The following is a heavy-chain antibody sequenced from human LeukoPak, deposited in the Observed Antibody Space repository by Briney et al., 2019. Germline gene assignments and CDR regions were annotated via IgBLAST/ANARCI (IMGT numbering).Heavy chain of an antibody. CDR2: IYHSGTA. Sequence: SETLSLTCGVSDYSISSDYYWGWIRQPPGKGLEWIGSIYHSGTAYYNPSLNSRVTISVDTSKNQFSLKLNSVTAADTAVYYCARVWEYTYGYFDYWGQGTLVTVSS. CDR3: ARVWEYTYGYFDY. CDR1: DYSISSDYY. V-gene: IGHV4-38-2*01. D-gene: IGHD3-16*01. J-gene: IGHJ4*02.